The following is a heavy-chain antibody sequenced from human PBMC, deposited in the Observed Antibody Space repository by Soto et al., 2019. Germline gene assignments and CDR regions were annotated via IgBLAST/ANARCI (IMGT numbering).Heavy chain of an antibody. CDR1: GGSFSGYY. Sequence: PSETLSLTCAVYGGSFSGYYWSWIRQPPGKGLEWIGEINHSGSTNYNPSLKSRVTISVDTSKNQFSLKLSSVTAADTAVYYCARGSYQLPYYYYGMDVWGQGTTVTVSS. V-gene: IGHV4-34*01. CDR2: INHSGST. J-gene: IGHJ6*02. CDR3: ARGSYQLPYYYYGMDV. D-gene: IGHD2-2*01.